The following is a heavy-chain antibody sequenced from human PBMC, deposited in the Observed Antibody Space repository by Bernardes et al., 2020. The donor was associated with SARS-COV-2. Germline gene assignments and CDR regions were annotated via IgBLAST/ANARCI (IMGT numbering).Heavy chain of an antibody. D-gene: IGHD3-3*02. Sequence: GGSLRLSCASSGFTFHNFGMHLVRQAPGMGLEWVAVISYEGSKKYYAASLAGRFTISKDNSKNTLYLQMHNLRSEDTSISYCAKVQAFFWIRHYNSGMDVWGRGTTVNVSS. J-gene: IGHJ6*02. CDR1: GFTFHNFG. CDR3: AKVQAFFWIRHYNSGMDV. CDR2: ISYEGSKK. V-gene: IGHV3-30*18.